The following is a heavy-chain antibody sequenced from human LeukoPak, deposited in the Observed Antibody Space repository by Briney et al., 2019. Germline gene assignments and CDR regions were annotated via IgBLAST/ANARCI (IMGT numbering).Heavy chain of an antibody. CDR3: TRVEMATITEEYFQH. V-gene: IGHV3-49*03. D-gene: IGHD5-24*01. J-gene: IGHJ1*01. CDR1: GFTFGDYA. Sequence: GGSLRFSCTASGFTFGDYAMSWFRQAPGKGLGWVGFIRSKAYGGTTEYAASVKGRFTISRDDSKSIAYLQMNSLKTEDTAVYYCTRVEMATITEEYFQHWGQGTLVTVSS. CDR2: IRSKAYGGTT.